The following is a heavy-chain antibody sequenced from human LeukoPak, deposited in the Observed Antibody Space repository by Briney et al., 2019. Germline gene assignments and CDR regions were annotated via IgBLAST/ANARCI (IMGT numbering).Heavy chain of an antibody. CDR2: IRYDGSNK. CDR3: AKTDSGSYHFDY. Sequence: PGGSLRLSCAASGFTFSSYGMHWVRLAPGKGLEWVAFIRYDGSNKYYADSVKGRFTISRDNSKNTLYLQMNSLRAEDTAVYYCAKTDSGSYHFDYWGQGTLVTVSS. D-gene: IGHD1-26*01. CDR1: GFTFSSYG. J-gene: IGHJ4*02. V-gene: IGHV3-30*02.